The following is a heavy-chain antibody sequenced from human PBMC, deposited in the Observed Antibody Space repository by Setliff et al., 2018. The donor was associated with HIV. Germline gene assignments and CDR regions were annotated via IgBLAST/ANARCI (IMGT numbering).Heavy chain of an antibody. V-gene: IGHV4-39*07. CDR2: IYYSGST. CDR1: GGSISSSSYY. J-gene: IGHJ6*04. D-gene: IGHD4-17*01. CDR3: ARDRSRHYGAGGRLDV. Sequence: SETLSLTCTVSGGSISSSSYYWGWIRQPPGKGLEWIGSIYYSGSTYSNPSLKSRVTISVDTSKNQFSLKLSSVTAADTAVYYCARDRSRHYGAGGRLDVWGKGTTVTVSS.